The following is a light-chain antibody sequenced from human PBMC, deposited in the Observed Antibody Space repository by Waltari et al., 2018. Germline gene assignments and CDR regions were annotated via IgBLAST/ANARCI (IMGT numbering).Light chain of an antibody. Sequence: QSALTQPPSVSGPPGQSITLACTGTSSDVGVYDSVSWYQQHPGKAPKLMIYDVSNRPSGVSNRFSGSKSGNTASLTISGLQAEDEADYYCSSYTSSSTPVFGGGTKLTVL. CDR1: SSDVGVYDS. J-gene: IGLJ2*01. CDR2: DVS. V-gene: IGLV2-14*03. CDR3: SSYTSSSTPV.